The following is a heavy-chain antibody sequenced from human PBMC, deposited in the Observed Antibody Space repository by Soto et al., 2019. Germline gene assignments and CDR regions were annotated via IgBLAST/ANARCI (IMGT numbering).Heavy chain of an antibody. CDR3: AKSGYSYGSDY. J-gene: IGHJ4*02. D-gene: IGHD5-18*01. CDR1: GFTFSSYG. Sequence: GGSLRLSCAASGFTFSSYGMHWVRQAPGKGLERVAVISYDGSNKYYADSVKGRFTISRDNSKNTLYLQMNSLRAEDTAVYYCAKSGYSYGSDYWGQGTLVTVSS. CDR2: ISYDGSNK. V-gene: IGHV3-30*18.